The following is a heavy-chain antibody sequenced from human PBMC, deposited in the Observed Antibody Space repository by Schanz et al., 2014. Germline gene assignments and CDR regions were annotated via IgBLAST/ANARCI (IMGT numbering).Heavy chain of an antibody. CDR3: AKDGVPSPWVCFGGYCYSGGADY. J-gene: IGHJ4*02. Sequence: EVQLVESGGGLVKPGGSLRLSCAASGFTFSNYTMYWVRQAPGKGLEWVSVISGSGDHTHYADSVKGRFTISRDTSGNTLYLQMNSLTGEDTAVYYCAKDGVPSPWVCFGGYCYSGGADYWGQGTLVTVSS. V-gene: IGHV3-23*04. CDR2: ISGSGDHT. CDR1: GFTFSNYT. D-gene: IGHD2-21*02.